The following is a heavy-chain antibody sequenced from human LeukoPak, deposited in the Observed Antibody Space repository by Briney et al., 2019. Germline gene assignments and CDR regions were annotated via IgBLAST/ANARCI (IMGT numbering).Heavy chain of an antibody. CDR3: ARGHYGDYYYYMDV. CDR1: GFTFTSYD. D-gene: IGHD4-17*01. J-gene: IGHJ6*03. V-gene: IGHV1-8*01. CDR2: MNPNSGNT. Sequence: ASVKVSCKASGFTFTSYDINWVRQATGQGLEWMGWMNPNSGNTGYAQEFQGRVTMTRNTSISTAYMELSSLRSEDTAVYYCARGHYGDYYYYMDVWGKGTTVTVSS.